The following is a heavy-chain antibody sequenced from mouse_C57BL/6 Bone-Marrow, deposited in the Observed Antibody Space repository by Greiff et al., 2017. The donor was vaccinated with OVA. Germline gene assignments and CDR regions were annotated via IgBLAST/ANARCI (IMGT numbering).Heavy chain of an antibody. CDR3: ARSLLLRYSYWYFDV. D-gene: IGHD1-1*01. J-gene: IGHJ1*03. Sequence: QVQLQQPGAELVKPGASVKLSCKASGYTFTSYWMHWVKQRPGRGLEWLGRIDPNSGGTKYNEKFKSKATLTVDTPSSTAYIQLSSLTSEDSAVYYCARSLLLRYSYWYFDVWGTGTTVTVSS. V-gene: IGHV1-72*01. CDR1: GYTFTSYW. CDR2: IDPNSGGT.